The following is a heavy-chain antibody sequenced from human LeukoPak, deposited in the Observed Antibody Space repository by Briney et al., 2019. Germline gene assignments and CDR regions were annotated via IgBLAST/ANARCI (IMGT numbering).Heavy chain of an antibody. CDR2: MSPDGRNK. Sequence: GGSLRLSCAASGFTFSRFAMHWVCQAPGKGLEWVADMSPDGRNKYYANSVKGRFTISRDNSKNTLYLQMNSLRTEDTAVYYCARDAGMNGDLPLEYWGQGTLVTVSS. CDR1: GFTFSRFA. J-gene: IGHJ4*02. CDR3: ARDAGMNGDLPLEY. V-gene: IGHV3-30*04. D-gene: IGHD4-17*01.